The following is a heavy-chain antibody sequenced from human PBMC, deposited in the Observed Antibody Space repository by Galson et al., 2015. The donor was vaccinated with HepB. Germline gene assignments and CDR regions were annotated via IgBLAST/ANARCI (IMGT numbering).Heavy chain of an antibody. CDR1: GFTFSSYT. CDR3: ARAYYYMDV. Sequence: SLRLSCAASGFTFSSYTLHWVRQAPGKGLEWVAIISYDGSNKYYADSVKGRFTISRDNSKNTLYLQMDSLRAEDTAVYYCARAYYYMDVWGKGTTVTVSS. J-gene: IGHJ6*03. CDR2: ISYDGSNK. V-gene: IGHV3-30-3*01.